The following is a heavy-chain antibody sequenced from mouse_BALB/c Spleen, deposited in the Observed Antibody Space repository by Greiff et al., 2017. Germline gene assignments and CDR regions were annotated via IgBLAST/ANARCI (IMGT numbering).Heavy chain of an antibody. CDR1: GFSLTSYG. CDR2: IWSGGST. D-gene: IGHD2-3*01. J-gene: IGHJ3*01. CDR3: ARHYDGYYGGFAY. V-gene: IGHV2-2*02. Sequence: QVQLKESGPGLVQPSQSLSITCTVSGFSLTSYGVHWVRQSPGKGLEWLGVIWSGGSTDYNAAFISRLSISKDNSKSQVFFKMNSLQANDTAIYYCARHYDGYYGGFAYWGQGTLVTVSA.